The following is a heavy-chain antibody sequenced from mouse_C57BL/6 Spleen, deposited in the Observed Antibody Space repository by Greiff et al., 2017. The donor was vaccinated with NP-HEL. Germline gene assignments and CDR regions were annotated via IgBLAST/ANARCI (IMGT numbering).Heavy chain of an antibody. Sequence: VQLQQSGPELVKPGASVKISCKASGYSFTGYYMNWVKQSPEKSLEWIGEINPSTGGTTYNQKFKAKATLTVDKSSSTAYMQLKSLTSEDSAVYYCARSPYYYIYYYAMDYWGQGTSVTVSS. D-gene: IGHD1-1*01. CDR2: INPSTGGT. V-gene: IGHV1-42*01. J-gene: IGHJ4*01. CDR3: ARSPYYYIYYYAMDY. CDR1: GYSFTGYY.